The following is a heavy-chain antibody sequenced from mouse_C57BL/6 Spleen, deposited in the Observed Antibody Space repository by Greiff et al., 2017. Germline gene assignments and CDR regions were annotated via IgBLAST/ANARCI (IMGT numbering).Heavy chain of an antibody. D-gene: IGHD1-1*01. CDR2: ISYDGSN. V-gene: IGHV3-6*01. CDR1: GYSITSGYY. Sequence: EVKLQESGPGLVKPSPSLSLTCSVTGYSITSGYYWNWIRQFPGNKLEWMGYISYDGSNNYNPSLKNRISITRDTSKNQFFLKLNSVTTEDTATYSCARVVLRSHYFDYWGQGTTLTVSS. CDR3: ARVVLRSHYFDY. J-gene: IGHJ2*01.